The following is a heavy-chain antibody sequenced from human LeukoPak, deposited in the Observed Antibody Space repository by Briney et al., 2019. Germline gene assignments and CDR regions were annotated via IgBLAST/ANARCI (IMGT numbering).Heavy chain of an antibody. CDR2: IYHSGST. V-gene: IGHV4-4*02. J-gene: IGHJ6*03. CDR3: ARGFQLLYYMDV. D-gene: IGHD2-2*01. CDR1: GGSISSSNW. Sequence: PSETLSLTCAVSGGSISSSNWWSWVRQPPGKGLEWIGEIYHSGSTNCNPSLKSRVTISIDKSRNQFSLKLSSVTAADTAVYYCARGFQLLYYMDVWGKGTTVTVSS.